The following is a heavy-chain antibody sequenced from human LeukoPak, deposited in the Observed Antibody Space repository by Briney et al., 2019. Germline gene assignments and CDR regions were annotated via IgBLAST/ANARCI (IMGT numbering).Heavy chain of an antibody. Sequence: GGSLRLSCAASGFTFSSHAMIWVRQAPGKGLEWVSIIGGSGGDTYYADSVKGRFTISRDNSKNTLYLQMNSLRAEDTAVYYCARGLLAGVFDYWGQGTLVTVSS. V-gene: IGHV3-23*01. CDR3: ARGLLAGVFDY. CDR2: IGGSGGDT. J-gene: IGHJ4*02. CDR1: GFTFSSHA. D-gene: IGHD3-22*01.